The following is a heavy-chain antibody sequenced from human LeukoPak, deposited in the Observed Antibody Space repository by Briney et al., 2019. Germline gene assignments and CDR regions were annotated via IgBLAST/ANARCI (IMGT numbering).Heavy chain of an antibody. CDR2: INPNSGAT. D-gene: IGHD3-10*01. V-gene: IGHV1-2*02. Sequence: SSLKVSCKASGYTFTGYYLHWVRQAPGQGLEWMGSINPNSGATNYAQRFQGRVTMTRDTSITTAYMELSRLRFDDTAVYYCARDPRGSYYSDYWGQGSLVTVSS. CDR3: ARDPRGSYYSDY. CDR1: GYTFTGYY. J-gene: IGHJ4*02.